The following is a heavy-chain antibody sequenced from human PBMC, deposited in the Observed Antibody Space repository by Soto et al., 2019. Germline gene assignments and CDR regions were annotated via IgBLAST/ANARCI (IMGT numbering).Heavy chain of an antibody. D-gene: IGHD3-22*01. CDR1: GFTFSSYA. Sequence: EVQLLESGGGLVQPGGSLRLSCAASGFTFSSYAMSWVRQAPGKGLEWVSAISGSGGSTYYADSVKGRFTISRDNSKNTLYLQMNSLRAEDTAVYYCAKDGPYYYDSSGYYGDYWGQGTLVTVSS. CDR3: AKDGPYYYDSSGYYGDY. J-gene: IGHJ4*02. CDR2: ISGSGGST. V-gene: IGHV3-23*01.